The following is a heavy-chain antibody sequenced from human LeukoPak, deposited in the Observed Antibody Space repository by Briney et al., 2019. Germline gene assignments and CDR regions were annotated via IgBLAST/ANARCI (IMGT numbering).Heavy chain of an antibody. V-gene: IGHV3-21*01. Sequence: PGGSLRLSCAASEITSSNYIMNWVRQAPGKGLEWVSSISTSSTYIYYADSVKGRFTISRDNAKNSLYLQMNSLRAEDTAVYYCARICGGDCSRGFDIWGQGIMVTVSS. D-gene: IGHD2-21*02. CDR3: ARICGGDCSRGFDI. CDR2: ISTSSTYI. J-gene: IGHJ3*02. CDR1: EITSSNYI.